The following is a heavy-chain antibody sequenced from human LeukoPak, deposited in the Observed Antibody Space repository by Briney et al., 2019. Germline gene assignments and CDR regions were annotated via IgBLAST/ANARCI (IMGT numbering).Heavy chain of an antibody. D-gene: IGHD1-26*01. J-gene: IGHJ4*02. Sequence: SETLSLTCTVSGGSISSYYWSWIRQPPGKGLEWIGYIYYSGSTNYNPSLKSRVTISVDTSKNQFSLKLSSVTAADTAVYYCAGAYSGSYWVDYWGQGTLVTVSS. CDR3: AGAYSGSYWVDY. CDR1: GGSISSYY. CDR2: IYYSGST. V-gene: IGHV4-59*01.